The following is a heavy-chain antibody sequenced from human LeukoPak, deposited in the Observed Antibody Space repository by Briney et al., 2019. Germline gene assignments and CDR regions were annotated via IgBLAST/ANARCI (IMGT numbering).Heavy chain of an antibody. CDR2: ISAYNGNT. CDR1: GYTFTGYG. V-gene: IGHV1-18*01. D-gene: IGHD3-10*01. Sequence: GASVEVSCKASGYTFTGYGISWVRQAPGQGLEWMGWISAYNGNTNYAQKLQGRVTMTTDTSTSTAYMELRSLRSDDTAVYYCARDLVRQDYYGSGGYWGQGTLVTVSS. CDR3: ARDLVRQDYYGSGGY. J-gene: IGHJ4*02.